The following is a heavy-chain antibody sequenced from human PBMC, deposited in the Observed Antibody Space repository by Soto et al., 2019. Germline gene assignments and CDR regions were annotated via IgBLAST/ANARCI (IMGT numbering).Heavy chain of an antibody. CDR1: GFTFSSYG. V-gene: IGHV3-33*01. CDR3: ARGMVRYYYESSDYPWYYDY. Sequence: GGSLRLSCAASGFTFSSYGMHWVRQAPGKGLEWVAVIWYDGSNKYYADSVKGRFTISRDNSKNTLYLQMNSLRAEDTAVYYCARGMVRYYYESSDYPWYYDYWGQGTLVTVSS. D-gene: IGHD3-22*01. J-gene: IGHJ4*02. CDR2: IWYDGSNK.